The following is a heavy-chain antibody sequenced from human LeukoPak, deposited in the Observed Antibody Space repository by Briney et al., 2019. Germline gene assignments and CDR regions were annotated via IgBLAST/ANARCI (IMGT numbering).Heavy chain of an antibody. V-gene: IGHV4-59*01. Sequence: PSETLSLTCTVSGGSISFYYWSWIRQPPGEGLEWIGYIYYSGSANYNPSLESRVAISVDTSKNQFSLKLTSVTAADTAVYFCARCMTIFCPGFDYWGQGTLVTVSS. J-gene: IGHJ4*02. CDR3: ARCMTIFCPGFDY. D-gene: IGHD3-3*01. CDR1: GGSISFYY. CDR2: IYYSGSA.